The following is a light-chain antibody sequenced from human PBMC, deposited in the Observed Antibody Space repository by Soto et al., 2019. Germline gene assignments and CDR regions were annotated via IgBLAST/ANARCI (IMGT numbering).Light chain of an antibody. J-gene: IGKJ1*01. CDR2: GAY. Sequence: DIHVTLSPSTLSASVGGIVTIICRASQSVGTWVAWYQQKPGKAPKLLIYGAYNLESGVPSRFSGSGSGTEFTLTISTLQPDDFATYYCQHYNRNTWSFGPGTQVDIK. CDR3: QHYNRNTWS. V-gene: IGKV1-5*02. CDR1: QSVGTW.